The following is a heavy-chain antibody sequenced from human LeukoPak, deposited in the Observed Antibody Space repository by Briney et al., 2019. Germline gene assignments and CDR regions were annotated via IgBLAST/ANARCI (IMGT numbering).Heavy chain of an antibody. CDR3: ARDQGGSSYRHAFDI. CDR2: MYYTGSS. Sequence: SETLSLTCTVSGGSVDSSDYYWSWIRQPPGKGLEWIGYMYYTGSSNYSPSLKSRLTISVDTSKNQFSLKLNSMTTADTAVYYCARDQGGSSYRHAFDIWGQGTMVTVSS. D-gene: IGHD1-26*01. J-gene: IGHJ3*02. V-gene: IGHV4-61*08. CDR1: GGSVDSSDYY.